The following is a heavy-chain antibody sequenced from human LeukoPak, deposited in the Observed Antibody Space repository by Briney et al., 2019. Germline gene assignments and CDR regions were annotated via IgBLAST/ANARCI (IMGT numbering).Heavy chain of an antibody. CDR2: ISGDGGNT. D-gene: IGHD3-10*02. Sequence: GGSLRLSCAASGFTFSNYGMIWVREAPGKGLEWVSSISGDGGNTFYADSVKGRFTISRDNSKNTLYLQMNSLRAEDTAVYYCARDLSVRGAKDYWGQGTLVTVSS. V-gene: IGHV3-23*01. J-gene: IGHJ4*02. CDR1: GFTFSNYG. CDR3: ARDLSVRGAKDY.